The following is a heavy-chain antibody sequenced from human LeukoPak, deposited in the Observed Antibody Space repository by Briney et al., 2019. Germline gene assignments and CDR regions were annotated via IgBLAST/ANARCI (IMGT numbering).Heavy chain of an antibody. V-gene: IGHV4-61*02. D-gene: IGHD3-3*01. CDR3: AGLQYDFWSGLWPTLDY. J-gene: IGHJ4*02. CDR1: GGSITSGSYY. Sequence: SETLSLTCTVSGGSITSGSYYWSWIRQPAGKGLEWIGRIYTSGITNYNPSLKSRVTISVDTSKNQFSLKLSSVTAADTAVYYCAGLQYDFWSGLWPTLDYWGQGTLVTVSS. CDR2: IYTSGIT.